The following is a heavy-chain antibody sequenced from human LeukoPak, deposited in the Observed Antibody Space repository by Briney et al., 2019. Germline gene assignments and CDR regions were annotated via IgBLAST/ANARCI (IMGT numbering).Heavy chain of an antibody. D-gene: IGHD3-22*01. V-gene: IGHV4-34*01. J-gene: IGHJ4*02. CDR1: SESFSDYY. CDR3: ARRTPLGTYYYDSSGYYYDY. Sequence: PSGTLSLTCTVYSESFSDYYWSWIRQPPGKGLEWIGEINHSGSTNYNPSLKSRVTISVDTSKNQFSLKLSSVTAADTAVYYCARRTPLGTYYYDSSGYYYDYWGQGTLVTVSS. CDR2: INHSGST.